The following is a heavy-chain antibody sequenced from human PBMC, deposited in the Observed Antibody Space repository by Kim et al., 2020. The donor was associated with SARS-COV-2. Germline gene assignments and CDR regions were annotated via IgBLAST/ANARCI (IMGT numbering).Heavy chain of an antibody. J-gene: IGHJ6*02. V-gene: IGHV3-30*18. CDR2: ISYDGSKN. CDR3: AKAVLRGVNYYYYGMDV. D-gene: IGHD3-10*01. Sequence: GGSLRLSCAVSGFTFSTYGMYWVRQAPGKGLEWVAVISYDGSKNYYADSVKGRFSISRDNSKNTLFLQMNSLGAEDTAVYYCAKAVLRGVNYYYYGMDVWGQGTTVTVSS. CDR1: GFTFSTYG.